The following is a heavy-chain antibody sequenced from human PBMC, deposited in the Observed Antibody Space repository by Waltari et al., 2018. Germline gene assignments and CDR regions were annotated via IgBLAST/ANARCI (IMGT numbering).Heavy chain of an antibody. CDR2: IYYSGST. Sequence: QLQLQESGPGLVKPSEPLSLTCTVSGGSISSSSYYWGWIRQPPGKGLEWIGIIYYSGSTYYNPTLKSRVTISVDTSKNQCSLKRSSVTAADTAVYYCARSPRITMIVVVIGAFDYWGQGTLVTVSS. J-gene: IGHJ4*02. D-gene: IGHD3-22*01. V-gene: IGHV4-39*01. CDR1: GGSISSSSYY. CDR3: ARSPRITMIVVVIGAFDY.